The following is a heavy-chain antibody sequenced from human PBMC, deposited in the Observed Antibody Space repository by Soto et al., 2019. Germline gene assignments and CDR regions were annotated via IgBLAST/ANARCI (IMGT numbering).Heavy chain of an antibody. Sequence: GGSLRLSCAASEFIFSTYNMNWVRQAPGKGLEWVAVISYDGSNKYYADSVKGRFTISRDNSKNTLYLQMNSLRAEDTAVYYCAKAPSDIVVVVAAHLENYGMDVWGQGTTVTVSS. J-gene: IGHJ6*02. CDR3: AKAPSDIVVVVAAHLENYGMDV. D-gene: IGHD2-15*01. CDR2: ISYDGSNK. V-gene: IGHV3-30-3*01. CDR1: EFIFSTYN.